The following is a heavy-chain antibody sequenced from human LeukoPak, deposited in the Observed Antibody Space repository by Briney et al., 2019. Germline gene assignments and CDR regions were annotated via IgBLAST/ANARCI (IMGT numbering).Heavy chain of an antibody. D-gene: IGHD3-22*01. CDR3: ARVSITMIVVGDY. CDR1: GFTFSSYS. CDR2: ISSSSSTI. V-gene: IGHV3-48*01. J-gene: IGHJ4*02. Sequence: PGGSLRLSCAASGFTFSSYSMNWVRQAPGKGLEWVSYISSSSSTIYYADSVKGRFTISRDNAKNSLYLQMNSLRAEDTAVYYCARVSITMIVVGDYLGQGTLVTVSS.